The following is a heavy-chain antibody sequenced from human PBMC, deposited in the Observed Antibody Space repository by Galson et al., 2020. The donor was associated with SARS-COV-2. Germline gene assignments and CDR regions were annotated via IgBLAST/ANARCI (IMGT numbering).Heavy chain of an antibody. CDR3: AKEVSSFGYFYGMDV. D-gene: IGHD3-10*01. V-gene: IGHV3-23*01. Sequence: GGSLRLSCAASGFTFSNHAMSWVRQAPGKGLEWVSGISTSGGSTYYADSVKGRFTISRDNSKNMLYLQMNSLRAGDTAVYYCAKEVSSFGYFYGMDVLGQGTTVTVSS. J-gene: IGHJ6*02. CDR1: GFTFSNHA. CDR2: ISTSGGST.